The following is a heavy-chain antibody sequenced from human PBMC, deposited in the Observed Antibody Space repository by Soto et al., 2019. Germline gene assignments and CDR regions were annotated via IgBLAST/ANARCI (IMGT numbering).Heavy chain of an antibody. J-gene: IGHJ3*01. CDR2: IIPLYGTV. CDR1: GGTFNSYG. V-gene: IGHV1-69*06. CDR3: ASWHEREHAYDV. Sequence: QAHLAQSGAEVKKPGSSVTVSCKASGGTFNSYGISWVRQAPGQGLDWMGVIIPLYGTVNYAQKFQGRVSITADKSTSTAYMDLNSLRSDDTAVYYCASWHEREHAYDVWGQGTTVIVSS. D-gene: IGHD1-1*01.